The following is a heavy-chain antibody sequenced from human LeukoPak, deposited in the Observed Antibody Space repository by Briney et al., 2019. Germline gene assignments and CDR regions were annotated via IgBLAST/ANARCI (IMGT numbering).Heavy chain of an antibody. Sequence: SETLSLTCTVSGGSITSLYWSWLRQSPGKGLEWIGYVHHSGSTNFNPSLKSRVTISIDTSKNQFSLKLSSVTAADTAVYYCARIVGSSGWYYYYYGMDVWGQGTTVTVSS. J-gene: IGHJ6*02. D-gene: IGHD6-19*01. CDR1: GGSITSLY. V-gene: IGHV4-59*11. CDR3: ARIVGSSGWYYYYYGMDV. CDR2: VHHSGST.